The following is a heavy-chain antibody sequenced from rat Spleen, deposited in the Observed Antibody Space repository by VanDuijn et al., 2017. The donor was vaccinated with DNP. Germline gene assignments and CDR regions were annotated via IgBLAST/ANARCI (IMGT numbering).Heavy chain of an antibody. V-gene: IGHV3-3*01. J-gene: IGHJ2*01. CDR1: GNSITSGYG. CDR2: INGAGIT. CDR3: ARSDVYNGFDY. D-gene: IGHD1-6*01. Sequence: EVQLQESGPGLVNPSQSLSLTCSVTGNSITSGYGWNWIRWFPGAKLEWMGYINGAGITNYNPSLKSRISITRDTSRNQFFLQVISVSPEDTATYYCARSDVYNGFDYWGHGVMVTVSS.